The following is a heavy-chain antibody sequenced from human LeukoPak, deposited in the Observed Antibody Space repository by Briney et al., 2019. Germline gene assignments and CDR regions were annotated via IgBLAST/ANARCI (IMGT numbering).Heavy chain of an antibody. J-gene: IGHJ4*02. CDR2: ISYDGSNK. D-gene: IGHD3-22*01. V-gene: IGHV3-30*03. CDR3: AIGLTYYYDSSGYY. Sequence: PGGSLRLSCAASGFTFSSYGMHWVRQAPGKGLEWVAVISYDGSNKHYADSVKGRFTISRDNSKNTLYLQMNSLRAEDTAVYYCAIGLTYYYDSSGYYWGQGTLVTVSS. CDR1: GFTFSSYG.